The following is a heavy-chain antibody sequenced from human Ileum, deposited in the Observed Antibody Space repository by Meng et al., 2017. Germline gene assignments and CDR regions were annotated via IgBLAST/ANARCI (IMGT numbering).Heavy chain of an antibody. V-gene: IGHV3-23*04. CDR3: ATSQYHEQVDY. Sequence: VQLVESGGGLVQPGGSLRLSCEASGFTFSCCSISWVRQAPGKGLEWVSSISASGADTYYADSVKGRFTTSRDNSRTTVYLQMNSLRGDDTAVYYCATSQYHEQVDYWGQGTLVTVSS. D-gene: IGHD1/OR15-1a*01. CDR1: GFTFSCCS. J-gene: IGHJ4*02. CDR2: ISASGADT.